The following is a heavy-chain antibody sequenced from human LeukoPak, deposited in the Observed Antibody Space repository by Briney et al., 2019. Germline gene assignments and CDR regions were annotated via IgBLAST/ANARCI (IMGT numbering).Heavy chain of an antibody. CDR1: GLPFTGYW. J-gene: IGHJ4*02. V-gene: IGHV3-7*01. CDR3: ASHGNWRFDH. CDR2: IKEDGTQT. Sequence: GGSLRLSCAASGLPFTGYWMTWVRQAPGKGLEWVANIKEDGTQTQYVDSVKGRFTISRDNAQNSLYLQMNSLRAEDTAVYYCASHGNWRFDHWGQGTLVTVSS. D-gene: IGHD1-20*01.